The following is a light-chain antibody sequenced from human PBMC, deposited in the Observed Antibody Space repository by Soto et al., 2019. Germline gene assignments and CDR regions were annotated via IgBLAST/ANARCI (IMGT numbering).Light chain of an antibody. CDR2: AAS. CDR3: QQSYDNLT. Sequence: DIQMTQSPSSLSASVGGTVTITCRASQSINSNLNWYQHKAGEAPKLLIYAASSLQSGVPARFRGSGSGTYFTLTISSLQPEDFATYYCQQSYDNLTFGPGTKVDIK. J-gene: IGKJ3*01. CDR1: QSINSN. V-gene: IGKV1-39*01.